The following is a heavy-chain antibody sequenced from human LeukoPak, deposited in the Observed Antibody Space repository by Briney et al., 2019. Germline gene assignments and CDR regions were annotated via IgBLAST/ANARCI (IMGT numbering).Heavy chain of an antibody. CDR3: ARGYCTSSSCYNDY. CDR2: IYSGGST. D-gene: IGHD2-2*02. J-gene: IGHJ4*02. Sequence: GGSLRLSCAASGFTVSSNYMSWVRQAPGKGLEWVSVIYSGGSTYYADSVKGRFTISRDNSKNTLYLQMNSLRAEDTAVYSCARGYCTSSSCYNDYWGQGTLVTVSS. CDR1: GFTVSSNY. V-gene: IGHV3-53*05.